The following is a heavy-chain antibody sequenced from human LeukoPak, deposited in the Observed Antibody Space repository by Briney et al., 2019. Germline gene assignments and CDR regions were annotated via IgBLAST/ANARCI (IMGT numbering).Heavy chain of an antibody. CDR3: ARDLVTVTKGFDI. V-gene: IGHV4-59*11. J-gene: IGHJ3*02. Sequence: SETLSLTCTVSGDSFSSHYCTWIRQPPGKGLEWSGYISYRGSTNYNPSLKSRVTISIDTSKNQFSLRLSSVTAADTAVYYCARDLVTVTKGFDIWGQGTMVSVSS. CDR1: GDSFSSHY. CDR2: ISYRGST. D-gene: IGHD4-17*01.